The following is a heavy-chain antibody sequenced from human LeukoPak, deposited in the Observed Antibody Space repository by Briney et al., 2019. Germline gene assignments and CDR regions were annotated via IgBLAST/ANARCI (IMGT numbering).Heavy chain of an antibody. J-gene: IGHJ4*02. Sequence: SETLSLTCTVSGGSISSYYWSWIRQPPGKGLEWIGYIYYSGSTNYNPSLKSRVTISVDTSKNQFSLKLSSVTAADTAVYYCARQIAAPYYFDYWGQGTLVTVSS. CDR1: GGSISSYY. V-gene: IGHV4-59*08. CDR2: IYYSGST. CDR3: ARQIAAPYYFDY. D-gene: IGHD6-13*01.